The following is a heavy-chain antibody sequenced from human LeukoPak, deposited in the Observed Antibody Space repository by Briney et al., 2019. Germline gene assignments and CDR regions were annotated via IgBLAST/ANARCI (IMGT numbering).Heavy chain of an antibody. V-gene: IGHV4-59*01. J-gene: IGHJ4*02. CDR1: GGSISTSY. CDR2: IYYSGST. D-gene: IGHD5-18*01. Sequence: SETLSLTCTVSGGSISTSYWSWIRQPPGKGLEWIGDIYYSGSTNYNPSLKSRVTISLDTSKNQFSLNLSSVTAADTAVYYCARDVGYSYGYGFDYWGQGTLVTVSS. CDR3: ARDVGYSYGYGFDY.